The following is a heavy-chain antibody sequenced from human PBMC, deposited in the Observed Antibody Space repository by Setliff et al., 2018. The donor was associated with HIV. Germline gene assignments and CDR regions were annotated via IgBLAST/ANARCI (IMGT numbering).Heavy chain of an antibody. J-gene: IGHJ4*02. Sequence: SETLSLTCTVSGGSISSHYWSWIRQPPGKGLEWIGSIYYSGSTNYNPSLKSRVTISVDTYKNQFSLKLSSVTAADTAVYYCARDYYDSSGYFWGRGYWGQGTLVTVSS. D-gene: IGHD3-22*01. CDR3: ARDYYDSSGYFWGRGY. V-gene: IGHV4-59*11. CDR1: GGSISSHY. CDR2: IYYSGST.